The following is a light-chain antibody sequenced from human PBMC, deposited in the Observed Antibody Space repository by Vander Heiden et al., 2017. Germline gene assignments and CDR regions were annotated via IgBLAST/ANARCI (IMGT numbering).Light chain of an antibody. Sequence: AIRMTQSPSSLSASTGDRVTITCRASQGISSYLAWYQQKPGKAPKLLIYAASTLQSGVPSRFSGSGSETDFTLTISCLQSEDFATYYCQQYDSYPRTFGQGTKVEIK. V-gene: IGKV1-8*01. J-gene: IGKJ1*01. CDR1: QGISSY. CDR3: QQYDSYPRT. CDR2: AAS.